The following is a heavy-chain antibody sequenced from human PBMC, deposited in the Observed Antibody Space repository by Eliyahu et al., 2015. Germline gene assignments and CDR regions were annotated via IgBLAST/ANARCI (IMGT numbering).Heavy chain of an antibody. CDR3: ARESLGAYGVFDI. CDR2: IYYDGSNK. J-gene: IGHJ3*02. Sequence: SNYGMHWVRQAPGKGLEWVALIYYDGSNKYYADSVEGRFTISRDNSQNTLFLQVNSLRAEDTAVYYCARESLGAYGVFDIWGQGTMVTVSS. CDR1: SNYG. D-gene: IGHD2-8*02. V-gene: IGHV3-33*01.